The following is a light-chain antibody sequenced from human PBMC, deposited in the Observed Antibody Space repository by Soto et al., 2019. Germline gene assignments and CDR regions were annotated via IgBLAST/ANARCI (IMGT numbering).Light chain of an antibody. Sequence: DTVMTQSPATLSVSPGERATLSCRASQSVSSNLAWYQQKPGQAPRLLISGASTRATGVPARFSGSGSGTEFTLTISSLQSEDFAVYYCQQYNNLPRTFGQGTKLEIK. CDR3: QQYNNLPRT. CDR2: GAS. CDR1: QSVSSN. J-gene: IGKJ2*02. V-gene: IGKV3-15*01.